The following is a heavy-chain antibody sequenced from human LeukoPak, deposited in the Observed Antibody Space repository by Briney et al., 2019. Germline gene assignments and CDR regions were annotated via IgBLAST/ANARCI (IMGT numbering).Heavy chain of an antibody. CDR1: GGSISSSRYY. D-gene: IGHD6-13*01. J-gene: IGHJ5*02. CDR3: ARAKITAADIDRPFDP. Sequence: PSETLSLTCTVSGGSISSSRYYWGWIRQPPGKGLEWIGSMYYSGSTYYNPSLKSRVTISVDTSKNQFSLNLRSVTAADTALYYCARAKITAADIDRPFDPWGQGTLVTVSS. V-gene: IGHV4-39*07. CDR2: MYYSGST.